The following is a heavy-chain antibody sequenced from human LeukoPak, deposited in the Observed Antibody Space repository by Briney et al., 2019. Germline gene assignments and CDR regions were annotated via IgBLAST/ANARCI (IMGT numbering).Heavy chain of an antibody. CDR2: ISAYNGNT. CDR3: ARDGDMATHECWYFDL. CDR1: GYTFTSYG. J-gene: IGHJ2*01. V-gene: IGHV1-18*01. Sequence: ASVKVSCKASGYTFTSYGFSWVRQAPGQGLEWMGWISAYNGNTNYAQKLQDRVTMTTDTFTSTAYMELRSLRSDDTAVYYCARDGDMATHECWYFDLSARGTLVTVPS. D-gene: IGHD5-24*01.